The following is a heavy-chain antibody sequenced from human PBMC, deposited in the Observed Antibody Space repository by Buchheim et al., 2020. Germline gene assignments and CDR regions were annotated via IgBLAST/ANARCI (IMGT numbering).Heavy chain of an antibody. D-gene: IGHD5-12*01. Sequence: QVQLVESGGGVVQPGRSLRLSCAASGFTFSSYGMHWVRQAPGKGLEWVVVISYDGSNKYYADSVKGRFTISRDNSKNTLYLQMNSLRAEDTAVYYCAKEGGYSGYRRYFDYWGQGTL. V-gene: IGHV3-30*18. CDR2: ISYDGSNK. CDR1: GFTFSSYG. J-gene: IGHJ4*02. CDR3: AKEGGYSGYRRYFDY.